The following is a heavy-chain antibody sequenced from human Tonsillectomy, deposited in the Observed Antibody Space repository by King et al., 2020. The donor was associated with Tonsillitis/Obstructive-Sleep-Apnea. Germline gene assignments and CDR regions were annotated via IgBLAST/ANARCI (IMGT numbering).Heavy chain of an antibody. D-gene: IGHD2-2*01. CDR2: INHSGST. J-gene: IGHJ6*03. CDR1: GGSFRGYY. CDR3: ARGPHIVVAPAAPRYYYYYMDV. Sequence: VQLQQWGAGLLKPSETLSLTCAVYGGSFRGYYWSWIRQPPGKGLEWIGEINHSGSTNYNPSLKSRVTIPVDTSKSQFSLKLRSVTAADTAVYYCARGPHIVVAPAAPRYYYYYMDVWGKGTTVTVSS. V-gene: IGHV4-34*01.